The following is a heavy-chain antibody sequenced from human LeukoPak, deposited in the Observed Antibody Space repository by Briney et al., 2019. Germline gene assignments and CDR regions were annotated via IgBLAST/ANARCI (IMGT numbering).Heavy chain of an antibody. D-gene: IGHD2-2*01. V-gene: IGHV1-2*02. CDR2: INPNSGGT. CDR3: AREMYCSSTSCYLGIDY. Sequence: ASVKVSCKASGHTFTGYYMHWVRQAPGQGLEWMGWINPNSGGTNYAQKFQGRVTMTRDTSISTAYMELSRLRSDDTAVYYCAREMYCSSTSCYLGIDYWGQGTLVTVSS. J-gene: IGHJ4*02. CDR1: GHTFTGYY.